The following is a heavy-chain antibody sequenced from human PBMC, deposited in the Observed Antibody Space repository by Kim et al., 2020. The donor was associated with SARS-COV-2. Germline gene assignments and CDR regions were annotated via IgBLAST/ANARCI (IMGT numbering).Heavy chain of an antibody. CDR2: INHSGST. J-gene: IGHJ6*02. CDR1: GGSFSGYY. CDR3: ARGLGHQGTGGRYYYGMDV. V-gene: IGHV4-34*01. D-gene: IGHD7-27*01. Sequence: SETLSLTCAVYGGSFSGYYWSWIRQPPGKGLEWIGEINHSGSTNYNPSLKSRVTISVDTSKNQFSLKLSSVTAADTAVYYCARGLGHQGTGGRYYYGMDVWGQGTTVTVSS.